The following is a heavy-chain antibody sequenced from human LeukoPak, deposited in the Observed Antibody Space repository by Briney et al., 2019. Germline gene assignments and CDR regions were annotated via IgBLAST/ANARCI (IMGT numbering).Heavy chain of an antibody. CDR3: ARARIVGATGGYYYYMDV. Sequence: ASVKVSCKASGGTFSSYAFSWVRQAPGQGLEWMGRIIPMFGTANYAQKFQGRVTITTDESTSTAYMEVSSLRSEDTAVYYCARARIVGATGGYYYYMDVWGKGTTVTVSS. J-gene: IGHJ6*03. CDR1: GGTFSSYA. CDR2: IIPMFGTA. D-gene: IGHD1-26*01. V-gene: IGHV1-69*05.